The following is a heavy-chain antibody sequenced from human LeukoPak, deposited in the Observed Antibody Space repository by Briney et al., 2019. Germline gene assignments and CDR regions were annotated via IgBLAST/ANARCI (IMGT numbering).Heavy chain of an antibody. CDR3: ARRNGGYDSFDY. D-gene: IGHD5-12*01. V-gene: IGHV3-66*02. Sequence: GGSLRLSCAASGFTVSSNYMSWVRQAPGKGLEWVSVIYSGGSTYYADSVKGRFTISRDNSKNTLYLQMNSLRAEDTAVYYCARRNGGYDSFDYRGQGTLVTVSS. J-gene: IGHJ4*02. CDR1: GFTVSSNY. CDR2: IYSGGST.